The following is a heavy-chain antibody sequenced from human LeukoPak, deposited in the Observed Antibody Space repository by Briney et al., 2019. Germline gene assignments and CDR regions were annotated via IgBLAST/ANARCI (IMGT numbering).Heavy chain of an antibody. CDR1: GFTFSRYW. CDR2: IKQDGREQ. Sequence: PGGSLRLSCAASGFTFSRYWMSWVRQAPGKGLEWVANIKQDGREQYYVDSLKGRFTISRDNAKNSLYLQMNSLTAEDTAVYYCASNIMGYQLLVFDYWGQGTLVTVSS. D-gene: IGHD2-2*01. V-gene: IGHV3-7*03. J-gene: IGHJ4*02. CDR3: ASNIMGYQLLVFDY.